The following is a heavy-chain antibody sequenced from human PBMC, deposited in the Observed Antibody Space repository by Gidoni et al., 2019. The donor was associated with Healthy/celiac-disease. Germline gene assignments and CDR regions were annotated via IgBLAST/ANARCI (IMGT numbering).Heavy chain of an antibody. D-gene: IGHD3-9*01. CDR1: GYTFTSYG. J-gene: IGHJ6*03. CDR3: AREGMGYFDWLLSRRGSGYYYMDV. CDR2: ISAYNGNT. V-gene: IGHV1-18*01. Sequence: QVQLVQSGAEVNKPGASVKVSCQASGYTFTSYGISWMRQAHGQGLEWMGWISAYNGNTNYAQKLQGRVTMTTDTSTSTAYMELRSLRSDDTAVYYCAREGMGYFDWLLSRRGSGYYYMDVWGKGTTVTVSS.